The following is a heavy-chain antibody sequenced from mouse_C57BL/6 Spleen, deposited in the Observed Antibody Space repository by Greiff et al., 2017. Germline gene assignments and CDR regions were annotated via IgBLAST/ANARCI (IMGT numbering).Heavy chain of an antibody. CDR3: ARGGRGYFDY. CDR1: GYTFTDYY. Sequence: VKLVESGAELVRPGASVKLSCKASGYTFTDYYINWVKQRPGQGLEWIARIYPGSGNTYYNEKFKGKATLTAEKSSSTAYMQLSSLTSEDSAVYFCARGGRGYFDYWGQGTTLTVSS. V-gene: IGHV1-76*01. J-gene: IGHJ2*01. CDR2: IYPGSGNT.